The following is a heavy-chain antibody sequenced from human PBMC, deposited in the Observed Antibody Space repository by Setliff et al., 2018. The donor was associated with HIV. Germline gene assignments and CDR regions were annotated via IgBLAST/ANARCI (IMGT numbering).Heavy chain of an antibody. CDR3: TRGMDTALSVVGRDDAFDI. CDR1: GFIFGDFA. J-gene: IGHJ3*02. V-gene: IGHV3-49*04. D-gene: IGHD5-18*01. CDR2: IRIAAFDARP. Sequence: SLRLSCATSGFIFGDFAMNWVRQAPGKGLEWVGFIRIAAFDARPEYAASVKGRFTISRDDSKGITYLQMNSLKADDTAVYYCTRGMDTALSVVGRDDAFDIWGQGTLVTVSS.